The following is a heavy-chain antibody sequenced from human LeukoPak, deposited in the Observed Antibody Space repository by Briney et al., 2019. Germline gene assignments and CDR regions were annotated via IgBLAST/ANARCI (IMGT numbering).Heavy chain of an antibody. J-gene: IGHJ6*03. CDR3: ARSVYYDSSSGYYYYYMDV. CDR1: GGTFSSYA. CDR2: IIPIFGTA. Sequence: SVKVSFKASGGTFSSYAISWVRQAPGQGLEWTGGIIPIFGTANYAQKFQGRVTITTDESTSTAYMELSSLRSEDTAVYYCARSVYYDSSSGYYYYYMDVWGKGTTVTVSS. D-gene: IGHD3-22*01. V-gene: IGHV1-69*05.